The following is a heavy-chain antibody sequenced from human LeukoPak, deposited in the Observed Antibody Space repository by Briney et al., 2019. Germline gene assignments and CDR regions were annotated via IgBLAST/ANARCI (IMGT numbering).Heavy chain of an antibody. J-gene: IGHJ4*02. CDR3: SAVAARGYFDY. V-gene: IGHV1-18*01. CDR1: GYTFTSYG. CDR2: ISAYNGDT. Sequence: GASVKVSCKASGYTFTSYGINWVRQAPGQGLEWMGWISAYNGDTNYAQKLQGRVTMTTDTSTSTAYMELRSLRSDDTAVYYCSAVAARGYFDYWGQGTLVTVSS. D-gene: IGHD6-19*01.